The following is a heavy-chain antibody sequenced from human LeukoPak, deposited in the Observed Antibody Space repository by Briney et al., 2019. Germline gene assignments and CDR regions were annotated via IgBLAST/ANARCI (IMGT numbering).Heavy chain of an antibody. CDR1: GFTFSSYA. D-gene: IGHD4-23*01. V-gene: IGHV3-23*01. CDR2: ISGSGGST. Sequence: GGSLRLSCAASGFTFSSYAMSWVRQAPGKGLEWVSAISGSGGSTYYADSVKGRFTISRDNSKNTLYLQMNSLRAEDTAVYYCARDIYGGNTVGAFDIWGQGTMVTVSS. J-gene: IGHJ3*02. CDR3: ARDIYGGNTVGAFDI.